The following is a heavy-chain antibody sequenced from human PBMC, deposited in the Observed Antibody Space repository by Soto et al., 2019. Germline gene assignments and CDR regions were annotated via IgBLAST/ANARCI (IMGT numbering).Heavy chain of an antibody. CDR2: VSSGGDYT. D-gene: IGHD1-26*01. V-gene: IGHV3-23*01. J-gene: IGHJ4*02. Sequence: EDHLLESGGGLVPPGGSLRLSCVASGFTFGNYHMAWVRQAPGKGLEWVSAVSSGGDYTFYIDSVRGRFTVSRDNSNSILYLQMNILRADDTAIYYCAKYSRTEHLGESWGQGTLVTVSS. CDR1: GFTFGNYH. CDR3: AKYSRTEHLGES.